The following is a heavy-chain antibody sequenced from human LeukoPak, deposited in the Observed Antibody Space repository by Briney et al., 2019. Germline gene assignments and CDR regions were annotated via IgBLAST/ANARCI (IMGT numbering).Heavy chain of an antibody. CDR3: ARDQRSESYYPWGWFDP. CDR1: GFAVSTNY. V-gene: IGHV3-66*02. D-gene: IGHD1-26*01. J-gene: IGHJ5*02. CDR2: IYSDGST. Sequence: GGSLRLSXAASGFAVSTNYLSWVSQAPGKGLEWVSVIYSDGSTYYTDSVKGRFTISRDNSKNTLYLQMNSLRPEDTAVYYCARDQRSESYYPWGWFDPWGQGTLVTVSS.